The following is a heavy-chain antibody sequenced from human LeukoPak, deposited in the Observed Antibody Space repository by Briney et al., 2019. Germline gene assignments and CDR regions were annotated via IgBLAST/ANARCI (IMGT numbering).Heavy chain of an antibody. J-gene: IGHJ5*02. CDR3: ARETETDTSMVPYNWFDP. V-gene: IGHV4-4*07. Sequence: SETLSLTCTVSGGSIRSYYWSWIRQPAGKGLEWIGHIYTSGNTNYNPSLKSRVTMSVDTSKNQFSLNLSSVTAADTAVYYCARETETDTSMVPYNWFDPWGQGTLVTVS. D-gene: IGHD5-18*01. CDR2: IYTSGNT. CDR1: GGSIRSYY.